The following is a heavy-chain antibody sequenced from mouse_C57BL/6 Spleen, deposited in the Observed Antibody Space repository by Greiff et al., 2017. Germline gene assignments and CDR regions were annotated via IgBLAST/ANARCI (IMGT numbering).Heavy chain of an antibody. CDR3: ARGDYGNHVGFAY. Sequence: VQLQQSGPELVKPGASVKISCKASGYAFSSSWMNWVKQRPGKGLEWIGRIYPGDGDTNYNGKFKGKATLTADKSSSTAYMQLSSLTSEDSAVYFCARGDYGNHVGFAYWGQGTLVTVSA. CDR2: IYPGDGDT. CDR1: GYAFSSSW. D-gene: IGHD2-1*01. V-gene: IGHV1-82*01. J-gene: IGHJ3*01.